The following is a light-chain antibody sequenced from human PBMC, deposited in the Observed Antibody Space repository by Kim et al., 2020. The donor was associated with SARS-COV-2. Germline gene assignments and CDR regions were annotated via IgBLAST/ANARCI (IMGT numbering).Light chain of an antibody. Sequence: DIQMTQSPSSLSASVGDRVTITCRAGQTISTYLNWYQQKPGKAPKLLIYAASSLQSGVPSRFSGSGSGTDFTLTISSLQPEDFATYYCQQSYSTPLTFGGGTKLEI. CDR1: QTISTY. CDR2: AAS. V-gene: IGKV1-39*01. CDR3: QQSYSTPLT. J-gene: IGKJ4*01.